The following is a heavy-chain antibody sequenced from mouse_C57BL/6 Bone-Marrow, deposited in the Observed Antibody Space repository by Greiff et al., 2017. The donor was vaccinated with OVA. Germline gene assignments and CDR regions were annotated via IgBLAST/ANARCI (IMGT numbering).Heavy chain of an antibody. CDR1: GYSITSGYY. CDR3: ARNRDYYYGSFDY. Sequence: EVQLVESGPGLVKPSQSLSLTCSVTGYSITSGYYWNWIRQFPGNKLEWMGYISYDGSNNYNPSLKNRISITRDTSKNQFFLKLNSVTTEDTATYYCARNRDYYYGSFDYWGQGTTLTVSS. D-gene: IGHD1-1*01. V-gene: IGHV3-6*01. J-gene: IGHJ2*01. CDR2: ISYDGSN.